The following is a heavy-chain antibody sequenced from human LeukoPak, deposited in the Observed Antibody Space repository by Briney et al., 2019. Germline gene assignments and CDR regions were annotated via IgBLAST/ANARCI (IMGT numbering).Heavy chain of an antibody. CDR2: IYYSGST. J-gene: IGHJ4*02. Sequence: TSQTLSLTCTVSGGSISSGGYYWSWIRQPPGKGLEWIGYIYYSGSTYYNPSLKSRVTISVDTSKNQFSLKLSSVTAADTAVYYCASHDYGGNFYFDYWGQGTLVTVSS. D-gene: IGHD4-23*01. CDR1: GGSISSGGYY. CDR3: ASHDYGGNFYFDY. V-gene: IGHV4-30-4*08.